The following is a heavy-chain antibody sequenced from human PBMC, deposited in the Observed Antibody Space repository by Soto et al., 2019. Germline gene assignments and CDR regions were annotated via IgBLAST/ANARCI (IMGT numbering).Heavy chain of an antibody. Sequence: EVQLVESGGGLVKPGGSLRLSCAASGFTFSSYSMNWVRQAPGKGLEWVSSISSSSSYIYYADSVKGRFTISRDNAKNSLYLQMNRLRAEDTAVYYCARDGGVTMVRGVIGYWGQGTLVTVSS. CDR1: GFTFSSYS. CDR3: ARDGGVTMVRGVIGY. V-gene: IGHV3-21*01. CDR2: ISSSSSYI. D-gene: IGHD3-10*01. J-gene: IGHJ4*02.